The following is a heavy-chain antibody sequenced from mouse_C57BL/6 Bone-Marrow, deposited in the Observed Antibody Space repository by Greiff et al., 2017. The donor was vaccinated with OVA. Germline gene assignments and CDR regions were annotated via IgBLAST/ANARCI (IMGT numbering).Heavy chain of an antibody. D-gene: IGHD2-2*01. CDR2: IYPRSGNT. V-gene: IGHV1-81*01. Sequence: QVQLKQSGAELARPGASVKLSCKASGYTFTSYGISWVKQRTGQGLEWIGEIYPRSGNTYYNEKFKGKATLTAEKSSSPAYMELRSLTSEDSAVYFCARGRRRLHHEAMDYWGQGTSVTVSS. J-gene: IGHJ4*01. CDR3: ARGRRRLHHEAMDY. CDR1: GYTFTSYG.